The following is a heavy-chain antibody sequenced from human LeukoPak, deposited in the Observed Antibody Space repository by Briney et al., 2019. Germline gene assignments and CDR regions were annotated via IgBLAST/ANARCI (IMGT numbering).Heavy chain of an antibody. CDR2: INHSGST. CDR3: ARVERSEDSSGYLDY. CDR1: GFTFGTYS. D-gene: IGHD3-22*01. V-gene: IGHV4-34*01. J-gene: IGHJ4*02. Sequence: PGGSLRLSCAASGFTFGTYSMNWVRQPPGKGLEWIGEINHSGSTNYNPSLKSRVTISVDTSKNQFSLKLSSVTAADTVVYYCARVERSEDSSGYLDYWGQGTLVTVSS.